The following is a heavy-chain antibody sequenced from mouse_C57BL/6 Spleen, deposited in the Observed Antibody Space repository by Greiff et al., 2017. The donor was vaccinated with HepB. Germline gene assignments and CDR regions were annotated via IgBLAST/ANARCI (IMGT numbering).Heavy chain of an antibody. D-gene: IGHD1-1*01. Sequence: QVQLKESGAELVRPGTSVKMSCKASGYTFTNYWIGWAKQRPGHGLEWIGDIYPGGGYTNYNEKFKGKATLTADKSSSTAYMQFSSLTSEDSAIYYCARGGGYYGSSHYWYFDVWGTGTTVTVSS. V-gene: IGHV1-63*01. CDR2: IYPGGGYT. CDR3: ARGGGYYGSSHYWYFDV. CDR1: GYTFTNYW. J-gene: IGHJ1*03.